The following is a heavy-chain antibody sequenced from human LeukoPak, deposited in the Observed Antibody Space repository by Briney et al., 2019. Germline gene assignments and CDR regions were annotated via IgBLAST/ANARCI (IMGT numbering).Heavy chain of an antibody. V-gene: IGHV3-33*06. CDR2: IWYDGSNK. D-gene: IGHD5-18*01. J-gene: IGHJ4*02. CDR1: GFTFSSYG. Sequence: GGSLRLSCAASGFTFSSYGMHWVRQAPGKGLEWVSVIWYDGSNKYYADSVKGRFIISRDNSKNTLYLQMNSLRAEDTAVYYCAKAQDTDMALDYWGQGTLVTVSS. CDR3: AKAQDTDMALDY.